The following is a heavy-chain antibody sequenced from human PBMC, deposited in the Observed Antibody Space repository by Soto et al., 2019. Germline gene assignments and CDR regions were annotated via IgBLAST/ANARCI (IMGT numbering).Heavy chain of an antibody. CDR1: GYSFTSYW. Sequence: GESLKISCKGSGYSFTSYWIGWVRQMPGKGLEWMGIIYPGDSDTRYSPSFQGQVTISADKSISTAYLQWSSLKASDTAMYYCARLRVLAQSITIFGVVPPSWFDPWGQGTLVTVSS. D-gene: IGHD3-3*01. J-gene: IGHJ5*02. V-gene: IGHV5-51*01. CDR3: ARLRVLAQSITIFGVVPPSWFDP. CDR2: IYPGDSDT.